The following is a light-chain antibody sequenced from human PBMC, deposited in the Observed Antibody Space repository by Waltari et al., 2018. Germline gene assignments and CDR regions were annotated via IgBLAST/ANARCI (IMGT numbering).Light chain of an antibody. CDR3: HQYKNWPLSLT. V-gene: IGKV3-15*01. CDR1: QSVGSN. Sequence: EIVMTQSPATLSVSPGERGTLSCRASQSVGSNLAWYQQKPGQAPMLLIYGASTRATGIPARFSGSGSGTEFTLTISSLQSEDFAVYYCHQYKNWPLSLTFGGGTKVEIK. J-gene: IGKJ4*01. CDR2: GAS.